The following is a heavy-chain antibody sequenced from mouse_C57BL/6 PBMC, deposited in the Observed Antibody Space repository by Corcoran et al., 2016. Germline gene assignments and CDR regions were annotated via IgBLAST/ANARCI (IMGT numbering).Heavy chain of an antibody. CDR3: ARGWDFDV. Sequence: QSQLVQSGPELKKPGETVKISCKASGYTFTTYGMSWVKQAPGKGLKWMGWINTYSGVPTYADDFKGRFAFSLETSASTAYLQINNLKNEDTATYFCARGWDFDVWGTGTTVTVSS. CDR1: GYTFTTYG. V-gene: IGHV9-3*01. CDR2: INTYSGVP. J-gene: IGHJ1*03.